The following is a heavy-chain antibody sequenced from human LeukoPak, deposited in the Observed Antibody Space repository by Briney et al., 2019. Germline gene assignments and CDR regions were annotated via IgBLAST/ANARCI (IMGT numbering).Heavy chain of an antibody. CDR2: ISYDGSNK. V-gene: IGHV3-30*04. J-gene: IGHJ4*02. Sequence: GSLRLSCAASGFTFSSYAMHWVRQAPGKGLEWVAVISYDGSNKYYADSVKGRFTISRDNSKNTLYLQMNSLRAEDTAVYYCARGRFRYFDWYGNFDYWGQGTLVTVSS. CDR1: GFTFSSYA. D-gene: IGHD3-9*01. CDR3: ARGRFRYFDWYGNFDY.